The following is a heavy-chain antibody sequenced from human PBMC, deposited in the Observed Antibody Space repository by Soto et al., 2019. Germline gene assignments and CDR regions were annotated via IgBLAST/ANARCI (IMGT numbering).Heavy chain of an antibody. CDR3: ARDFVYGEGFDP. J-gene: IGHJ5*02. CDR1: GYTFTNYG. Sequence: ASVKVSCKASGYTFTNYGITWVRQAPGQGLEWMGWISAYNGNTHYAQKLQGRVTMTTDTSTSTAYMELRSLRSDDTAVYYCARDFVYGEGFDPWGQGTLVTVSS. D-gene: IGHD3-10*01. CDR2: ISAYNGNT. V-gene: IGHV1-18*01.